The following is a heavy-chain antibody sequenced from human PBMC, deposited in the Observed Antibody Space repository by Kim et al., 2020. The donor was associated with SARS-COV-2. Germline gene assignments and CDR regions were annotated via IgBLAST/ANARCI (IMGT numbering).Heavy chain of an antibody. CDR3: TTYGHGDPEYYYYYYYGMDV. CDR2: IKSKTDGGTT. V-gene: IGHV3-15*01. D-gene: IGHD4-17*01. Sequence: GGSLRLSCAASGFTFSNAWMSWVRQAPGKGLEWVGRIKSKTDGGTTDYAAPVKGRFTISRDDSKNTLYLQMNSLKTEDTAVYYCTTYGHGDPEYYYYYYYGMDVWGQGTTVTVSS. CDR1: GFTFSNAW. J-gene: IGHJ6*02.